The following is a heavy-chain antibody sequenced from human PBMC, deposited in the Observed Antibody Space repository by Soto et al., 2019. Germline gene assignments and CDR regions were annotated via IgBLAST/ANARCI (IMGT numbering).Heavy chain of an antibody. CDR1: GGAISGRSNY. CDR2: IFSGGST. J-gene: IGHJ4*02. D-gene: IGHD5-12*01. V-gene: IGHV4-39*01. Sequence: SETLSLTCTVSGGAISGRSNYWGWIRQPPGKGLEYIGSIFSGGSTHHNPSLKSRVTLSVDMSQNQFSLRLTSVTAADTAVYYCARRIVATETFDDWGQGTLVTVSS. CDR3: ARRIVATETFDD.